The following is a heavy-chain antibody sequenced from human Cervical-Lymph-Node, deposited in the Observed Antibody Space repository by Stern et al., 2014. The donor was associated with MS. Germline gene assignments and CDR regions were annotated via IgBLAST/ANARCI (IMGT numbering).Heavy chain of an antibody. V-gene: IGHV4-59*01. J-gene: IGHJ5*02. CDR1: GGSIRSYY. CDR3: ARAGGYRWFDP. D-gene: IGHD5-12*01. CDR2: IYYSGST. Sequence: QVQLQESGPGLVKPSETLSLTCTVSGGSIRSYYWSWIRQPPGKGLEWIAYIYYSGSTNYNPSLKSRLTISVDTSKNQFSLKLSSVTAADTAVYYCARAGGYRWFDPWGQGTLVTVSS.